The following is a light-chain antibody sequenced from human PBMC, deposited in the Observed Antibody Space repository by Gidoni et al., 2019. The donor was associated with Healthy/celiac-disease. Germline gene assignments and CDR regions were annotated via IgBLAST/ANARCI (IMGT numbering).Light chain of an antibody. Sequence: ELVLTQSPGTLSLSPGERATLSCRASQSVSSSYLAWYQQKPGQAPRLLIYGASSRATGIPDRFSGSGSGTDFTLTISRLDPEDFAVYYCQQYGSSPNTFGGXTKVEIK. CDR3: QQYGSSPNT. CDR2: GAS. CDR1: QSVSSSY. V-gene: IGKV3-20*01. J-gene: IGKJ4*01.